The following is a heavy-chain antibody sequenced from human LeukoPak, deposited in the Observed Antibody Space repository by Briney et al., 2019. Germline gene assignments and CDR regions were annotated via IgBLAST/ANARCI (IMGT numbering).Heavy chain of an antibody. CDR3: ARDYYGSGSYFYYYYYMDV. CDR2: ISSSSSYI. V-gene: IGHV3-21*01. CDR1: GFSFRSYG. D-gene: IGHD3-10*01. J-gene: IGHJ6*03. Sequence: GGSLRLSCAASGFSFRSYGMNWVRQAPGKGLEWVSSISSSSSYIYYADSVKGRFTISRDNAKNSLYLQMNSLRAEDTAVYYCARDYYGSGSYFYYYYYMDVWGKGTTVTISS.